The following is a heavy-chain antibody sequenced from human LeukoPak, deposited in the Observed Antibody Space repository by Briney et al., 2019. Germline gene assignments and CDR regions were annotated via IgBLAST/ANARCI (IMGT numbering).Heavy chain of an antibody. CDR1: GGSISSYY. CDR2: IYTSGST. D-gene: IGHD5-18*01. V-gene: IGHV4-4*07. CDR3: ARVFGGYSYHYFDY. Sequence: SETLSLTCTVSGGSISSYYWSWIRQPAGKGLEWIGRIYTSGSTNHNPSLKSRVTISVDTSKNQFSLNLRSVTAADTAVYYCARVFGGYSYHYFDYWGQGTLVTVSS. J-gene: IGHJ4*02.